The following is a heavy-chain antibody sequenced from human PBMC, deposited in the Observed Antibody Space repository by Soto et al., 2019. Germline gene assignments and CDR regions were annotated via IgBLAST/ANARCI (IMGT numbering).Heavy chain of an antibody. Sequence: QVQLVQSGAEVKKPGASVKVSCKASGYTFTSYDINWVRQATGQGLEWMGWMNPNSGNTGYAQKFQGRVTMTRNTSISTAYMELSSLRSEDTAVYYCARDLGVAAAGRGYYFYNGMDVWGQGTTVTVSS. V-gene: IGHV1-8*01. J-gene: IGHJ6*02. D-gene: IGHD6-13*01. CDR2: MNPNSGNT. CDR1: GYTFTSYD. CDR3: ARDLGVAAAGRGYYFYNGMDV.